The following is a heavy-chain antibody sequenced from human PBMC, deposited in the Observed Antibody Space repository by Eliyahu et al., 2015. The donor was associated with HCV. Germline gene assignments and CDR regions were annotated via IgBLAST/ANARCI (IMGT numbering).Heavy chain of an antibody. CDR1: GYNFXXYX. CDR2: INAGNRNT. Sequence: QVQLVQSGAEVKKPGASVKISXKASGYNFXXYXIHWLXQAPGHRLEWXGWINAGNRNTRYSETFQGRVTITRDTFASTEYMELSGLRSEDTAVYYCARVPERHDFWNGVKLAYFDYWGQGTQVTVSS. CDR3: ARVPERHDFWNGVKLAYFDY. D-gene: IGHD3-3*01. J-gene: IGHJ4*02. V-gene: IGHV1-3*01.